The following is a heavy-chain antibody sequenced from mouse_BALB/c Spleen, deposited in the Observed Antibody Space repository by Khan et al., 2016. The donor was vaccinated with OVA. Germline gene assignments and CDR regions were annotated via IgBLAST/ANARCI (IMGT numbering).Heavy chain of an antibody. CDR1: GYSITSDYA. CDR2: ISYSGST. J-gene: IGHJ3*01. CDR3: AKGRAY. V-gene: IGHV3-2*02. D-gene: IGHD3-3*01. Sequence: EVQLQESGPGLVKPSQSLSLTCTVTGYSITSDYAWNWIRQFPGNKLEWMGYISYSGSTSYTPSLKSRISITRATSKNQFLLQLNSVTTEDTATYYCAKGRAYWGQGTLVTVSA.